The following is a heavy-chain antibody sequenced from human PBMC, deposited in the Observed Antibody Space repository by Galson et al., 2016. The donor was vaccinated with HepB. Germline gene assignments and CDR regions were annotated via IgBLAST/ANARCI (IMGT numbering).Heavy chain of an antibody. J-gene: IGHJ3*02. Sequence: PALVKPTQTLTLTCTVSGFSLSNARMSVSWIRQPPGKALDWLAHIFSNDEKSYSTSLKDRLTISKEPSKSQVVLTMTNMDPVDTATYYCARMRVPYFDWFQTPNAFDMWGQGTMVTVSS. CDR2: IFSNDEK. CDR3: ARMRVPYFDWFQTPNAFDM. V-gene: IGHV2-26*01. CDR1: GFSLSNARMS. D-gene: IGHD3-9*01.